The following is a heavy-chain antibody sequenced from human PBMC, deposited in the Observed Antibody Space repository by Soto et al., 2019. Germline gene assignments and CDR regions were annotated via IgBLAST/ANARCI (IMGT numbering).Heavy chain of an antibody. D-gene: IGHD3-3*01. Sequence: GTLRLSCAASGFTLSSYSMNWVRQAPGKGLEWVSSISSSSSYIYYADSVKGRFTISRDNAKNSLYLQMNSLRAEDTAVYYCARGTITTLDVWGQGTTVTVSS. V-gene: IGHV3-21*01. CDR3: ARGTITTLDV. CDR2: ISSSSSYI. J-gene: IGHJ6*02. CDR1: GFTLSSYS.